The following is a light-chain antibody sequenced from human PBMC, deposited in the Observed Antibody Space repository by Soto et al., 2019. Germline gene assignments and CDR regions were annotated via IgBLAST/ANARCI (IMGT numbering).Light chain of an antibody. CDR2: PAS. Sequence: DVHMTQSASSLSASVGDRLTITCGASQDISSYLGWYQQKPGKAPKLLIYPASTLQRGVPSRFSGSGSGTDFTLTISSLQPEDFATYYCQQLNTYPSTFGGGTKVDIK. J-gene: IGKJ4*01. CDR1: QDISSY. V-gene: IGKV1-9*01. CDR3: QQLNTYPST.